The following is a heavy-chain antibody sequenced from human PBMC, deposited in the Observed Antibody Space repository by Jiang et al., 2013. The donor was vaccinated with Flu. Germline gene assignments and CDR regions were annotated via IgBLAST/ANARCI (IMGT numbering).Heavy chain of an antibody. CDR2: TYYRSKWFN. Sequence: AISGTVSLAKVLLGTGSGSPIERLEWLGRTYYRSKWFNDYAVSVKSRISVSPDTSKNQFSLQLNSVTPEDTAVYYCARNDRGALDVWGQGTMVTVSS. CDR3: ARNDRGALDV. J-gene: IGHJ3*01. V-gene: IGHV6-1*01. D-gene: IGHD3-10*01. CDR1: GTVSLAKVLL.